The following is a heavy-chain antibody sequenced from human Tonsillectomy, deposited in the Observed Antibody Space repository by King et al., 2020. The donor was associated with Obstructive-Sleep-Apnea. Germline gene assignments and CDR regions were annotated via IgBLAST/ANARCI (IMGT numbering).Heavy chain of an antibody. CDR2: ISYSGST. Sequence: MQLQESGPGLVKPSETLSLTCTVSGGSIIRTTYYWGWVLQPPGKGLEWIGRISYSGSTYYNPSLKSRGTVSVDTSKNQFSLKLSSVTAADTAVYYCARPAYCGGDCYSYGAFDIWGQGTMVTVSS. V-gene: IGHV4-39*07. D-gene: IGHD2-21*02. CDR3: ARPAYCGGDCYSYGAFDI. J-gene: IGHJ3*02. CDR1: GGSIIRTTYY.